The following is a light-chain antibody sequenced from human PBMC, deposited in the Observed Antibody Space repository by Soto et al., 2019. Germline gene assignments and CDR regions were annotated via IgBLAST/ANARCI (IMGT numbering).Light chain of an antibody. Sequence: QSVLTQPASVSGSPGQSITISCTGTSSDVGGYNYVSWYQQHPGKAAKLRIYDVSNRPSGVSNRFSDSTSGNTASMTLSGLQAEDEADYYCSSYTSSSPDVFGTGTKLTVL. CDR2: DVS. CDR1: SSDVGGYNY. V-gene: IGLV2-14*01. J-gene: IGLJ1*01. CDR3: SSYTSSSPDV.